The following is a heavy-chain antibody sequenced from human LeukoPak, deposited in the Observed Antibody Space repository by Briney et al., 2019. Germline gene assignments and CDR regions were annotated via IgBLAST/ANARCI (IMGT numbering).Heavy chain of an antibody. Sequence: GGSLRLSCAASGFTFSSYAMSWVRQAPGKGLEWVSSISGSGGSTYYADSVKGRFTISRDNSKNTLYLQVNSLRAEDTAVYYCAKYLSGGYYYDSSGYYYPDYWGQGTLVTVSS. D-gene: IGHD3-22*01. CDR1: GFTFSSYA. CDR3: AKYLSGGYYYDSSGYYYPDY. J-gene: IGHJ4*02. CDR2: ISGSGGST. V-gene: IGHV3-23*01.